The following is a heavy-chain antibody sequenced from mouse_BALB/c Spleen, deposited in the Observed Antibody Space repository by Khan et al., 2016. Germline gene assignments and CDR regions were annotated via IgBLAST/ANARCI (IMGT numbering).Heavy chain of an antibody. J-gene: IGHJ1*01. D-gene: IGHD1-1*01. CDR1: GFTFTEYY. CDR3: ARDGTYGSGPYWYFDG. V-gene: IGHV7-3*02. CDR2: IRNKANGYTT. Sequence: EVELVESGGGLVQPGGSLRLSCATSGFTFTEYYMSWVRQPPGKALEWLGFIRNKANGYTTEYSASVKGRFTISRDNSQSILYLQMNTLRAEDSATYYCARDGTYGSGPYWYFDGWGAGTTVTVSS.